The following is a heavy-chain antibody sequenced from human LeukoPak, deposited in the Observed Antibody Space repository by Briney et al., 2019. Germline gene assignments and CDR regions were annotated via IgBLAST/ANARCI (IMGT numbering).Heavy chain of an antibody. CDR2: IYYSGSA. J-gene: IGHJ4*02. CDR3: ARDGEGSGYDRGLDY. D-gene: IGHD5-12*01. Sequence: SETLSLTCTVSGGSVNSYYLSWIRQPPGKGLEWIGYIYYSGSANYNPSLKSRVTISVDTSKNQFSLKLSSVTAADTAVYYCARDGEGSGYDRGLDYWGQGTLVTVSS. V-gene: IGHV4-59*02. CDR1: GGSVNSYY.